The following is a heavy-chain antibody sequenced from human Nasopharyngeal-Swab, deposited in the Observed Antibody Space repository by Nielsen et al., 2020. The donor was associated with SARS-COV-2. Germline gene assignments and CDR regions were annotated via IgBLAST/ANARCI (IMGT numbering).Heavy chain of an antibody. CDR2: FDPEDGKT. V-gene: IGHV1-24*01. D-gene: IGHD3/OR15-3a*01. J-gene: IGHJ4*02. CDR3: ATVHHDFWTGYTFDY. Sequence: ASVKVSCKVSGYTLIELSMHWVRQAPGKGLEWMGGFDPEDGKTIYTQKFQGRVTVTEDTSTDTAYMELSNLRSEDTAVYYCATVHHDFWTGYTFDYWGQGTLVTVSS. CDR1: GYTLIELS.